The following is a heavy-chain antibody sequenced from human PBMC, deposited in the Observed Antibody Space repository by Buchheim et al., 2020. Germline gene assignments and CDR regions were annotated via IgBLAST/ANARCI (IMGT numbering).Heavy chain of an antibody. Sequence: EVQLVESGGGLVKPGGSLRLSCAASGFTFSSYSMNWVRQAPGKGLEWVSSISSSSSYIYYADSVKGRFTISRDNAKNSLYLQMNSLRAEDTAVYYCARDIAAADYYYYYGMDVWGQGTT. J-gene: IGHJ6*02. CDR2: ISSSSSYI. CDR1: GFTFSSYS. CDR3: ARDIAAADYYYYYGMDV. D-gene: IGHD6-13*01. V-gene: IGHV3-21*01.